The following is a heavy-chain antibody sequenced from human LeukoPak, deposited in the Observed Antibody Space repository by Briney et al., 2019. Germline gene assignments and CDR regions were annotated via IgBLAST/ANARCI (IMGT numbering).Heavy chain of an antibody. CDR2: INHSGST. V-gene: IGHV4-34*01. CDR1: GGSFSGYY. CDR3: ARKPVYIQYYYGSGRPYDAFDI. J-gene: IGHJ3*02. D-gene: IGHD3-10*01. Sequence: PSETLSLTCAVYGGSFSGYYWSWIRQPPGKGLEWIGEINHSGSTNYNPSLKSRVTISVDTSKNQFSLKLSSVTAADTAVYYCARKPVYIQYYYGSGRPYDAFDIWGQGTMVTVSS.